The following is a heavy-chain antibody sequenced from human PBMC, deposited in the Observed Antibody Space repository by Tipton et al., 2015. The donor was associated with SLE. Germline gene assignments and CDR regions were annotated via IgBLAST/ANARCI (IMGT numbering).Heavy chain of an antibody. V-gene: IGHV4-34*01. CDR1: GGSFSGYY. J-gene: IGHJ6*03. CDR2: INHSGST. CDR3: AREGGSMGNYYYYYYMDV. D-gene: IGHD7-27*01. Sequence: TLSLTCAVYGGSFSGYYWSWIRQPPGKGLEWIGEINHSGSTKYNPSLKSRVTISVDTSKNQFSLKLSSVTAADTAVYYCAREGGSMGNYYYYYYMDVWGKGTTVTVSS.